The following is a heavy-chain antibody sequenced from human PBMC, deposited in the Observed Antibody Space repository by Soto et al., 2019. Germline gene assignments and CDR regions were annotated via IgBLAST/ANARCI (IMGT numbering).Heavy chain of an antibody. Sequence: QVQLVQSGAEVKKPGASVKVSCKASGYTFTSYDINWVRQATGQGIAWVGWMNPYSDTAGYAPKFQGRVTRTRPTSIRTAYLKLSSLRSEDTAVYYCARLRSSNDWFKDAFDIWGQGTMVTVSS. D-gene: IGHD3-9*01. CDR2: MNPYSDTA. CDR3: ARLRSSNDWFKDAFDI. J-gene: IGHJ3*02. CDR1: GYTFTSYD. V-gene: IGHV1-8*01.